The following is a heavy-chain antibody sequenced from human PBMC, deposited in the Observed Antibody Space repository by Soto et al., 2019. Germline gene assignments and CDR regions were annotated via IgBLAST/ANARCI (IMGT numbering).Heavy chain of an antibody. CDR1: GGTFSSYA. J-gene: IGHJ4*02. CDR2: IIPIFGTA. D-gene: IGHD3-22*01. CDR3: ARVTYYYDSSGYLGWSY. Sequence: GASVKVSCKASGGTFSSYAISWVRQAPGQGLEWMGGIIPIFGTANYAQKFQGRVTITADESTSTAYMELSSLRSEDTAVYYCARVTYYYDSSGYLGWSYWGQGTLVTVSS. V-gene: IGHV1-69*13.